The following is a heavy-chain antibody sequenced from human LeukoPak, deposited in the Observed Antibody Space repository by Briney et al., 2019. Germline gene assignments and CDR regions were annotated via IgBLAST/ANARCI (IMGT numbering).Heavy chain of an antibody. J-gene: IGHJ4*02. V-gene: IGHV4-59*01. D-gene: IGHD6-13*01. CDR1: GDSISNYY. CDR2: VFDSGGN. CDR3: ARGYSSSWNYFDY. Sequence: PSETLSLTCTVSGDSISNYYWSWIRQSKGKGMEWIGYVFDSGGNNYNPSLKSRVTISVDTSKKQFSLKLSSVTAADTAVYYCARGYSSSWNYFDYWGQGTLVTVSS.